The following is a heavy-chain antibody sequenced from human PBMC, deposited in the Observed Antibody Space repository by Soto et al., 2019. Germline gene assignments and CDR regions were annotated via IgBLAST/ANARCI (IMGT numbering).Heavy chain of an antibody. CDR3: ARWGTTEGLDV. Sequence: QVQLVESGGGVVQPGTSLRLSCVGSGVTFRSYVIHWVRQAPGKGLEWVALTTYDGSNNFYGDSVKGRFTISRHNSRNPVELQMDSLIFEDTALYYSARWGTTEGLDVWGQGTLVSVSS. V-gene: IGHV3-33*05. J-gene: IGHJ4*02. CDR1: GVTFRSYV. D-gene: IGHD3-16*01. CDR2: TTYDGSNN.